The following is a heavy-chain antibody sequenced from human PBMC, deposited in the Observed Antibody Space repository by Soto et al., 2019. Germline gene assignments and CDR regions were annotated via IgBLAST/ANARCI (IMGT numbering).Heavy chain of an antibody. CDR3: ARDRSSGYYANNWFDP. CDR2: ISAYNGNT. V-gene: IGHV1-18*01. Sequence: ASVKVSCKASGYTFPSYGISWVRQAPGQGLEWMGWISAYNGNTNYAQKLQGRVTMTTDTSTSTAYMELRSLRSDDTAVYYCARDRSSGYYANNWFDPWGQGTLVTVSS. D-gene: IGHD3-3*01. CDR1: GYTFPSYG. J-gene: IGHJ5*02.